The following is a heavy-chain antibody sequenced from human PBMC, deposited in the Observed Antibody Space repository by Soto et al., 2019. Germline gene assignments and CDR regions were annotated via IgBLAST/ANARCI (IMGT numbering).Heavy chain of an antibody. V-gene: IGHV4-31*03. CDR2: IYYSGST. Sequence: SETLSLTCTVSGGSVSSGGYYWSWIRQHPGKGLEWIGYIYYSGSTYYNPSLKSRVTVSVDTSKNQFSLKLSSVTAADTAVYYCARDGGSDSSGWYGGYFDYWGQGTLVTVSS. CDR3: ARDGGSDSSGWYGGYFDY. CDR1: GGSVSSGGYY. J-gene: IGHJ4*02. D-gene: IGHD6-19*01.